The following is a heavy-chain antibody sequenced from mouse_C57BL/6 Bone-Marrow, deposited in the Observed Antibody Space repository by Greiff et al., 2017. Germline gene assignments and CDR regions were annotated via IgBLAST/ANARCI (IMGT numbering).Heavy chain of an antibody. Sequence: EVMLVESGAELVRPGASVKLSCTASGFNIKDDYMHWVKQRPEQGLEWIGWIDPENGDTEYASKFQGKATITADTSSNTAYLQLSSLTSEDTAVYYCTFYSKWTWFAYWGQGTLVTVSA. D-gene: IGHD2-5*01. CDR2: IDPENGDT. J-gene: IGHJ3*01. V-gene: IGHV14-4*01. CDR1: GFNIKDDY. CDR3: TFYSKWTWFAY.